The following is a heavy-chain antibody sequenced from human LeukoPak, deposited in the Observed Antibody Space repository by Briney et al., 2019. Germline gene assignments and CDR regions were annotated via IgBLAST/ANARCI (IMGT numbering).Heavy chain of an antibody. CDR3: ARTYSSGWYVFDY. J-gene: IGHJ4*02. CDR1: GGSISNSSYY. CDR2: IYYSGST. D-gene: IGHD6-19*01. Sequence: SETLSLTCTVSGGSISNSSYYWGWIRQPPGNGLEWIGSIYYSGSTYYNPSLKSRVTISLDTSKNQFSLKLTSVTAADTAVYYCARTYSSGWYVFDYWGQGTLVTVSS. V-gene: IGHV4-39*07.